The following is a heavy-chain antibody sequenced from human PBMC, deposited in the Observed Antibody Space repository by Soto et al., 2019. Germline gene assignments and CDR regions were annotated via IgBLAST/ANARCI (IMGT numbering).Heavy chain of an antibody. CDR3: ATLGRGSSSWYWKDY. CDR1: GGSISSGGYY. V-gene: IGHV4-31*03. D-gene: IGHD6-13*01. CDR2: IYYSGST. Sequence: QVQLQESGPGLVKPSQTLSLTCTVSGGSISSGGYYWSWIRQHPGKGLEWIGYIYYSGSTYYNPSLKSRVTISGDPSKNQFSLKLSSVTAADTAVYYCATLGRGSSSWYWKDYWGQGTLVTVSS. J-gene: IGHJ4*02.